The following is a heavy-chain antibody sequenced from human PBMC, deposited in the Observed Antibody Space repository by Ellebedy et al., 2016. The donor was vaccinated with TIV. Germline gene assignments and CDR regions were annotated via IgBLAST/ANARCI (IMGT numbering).Heavy chain of an antibody. D-gene: IGHD1-26*01. CDR1: GFTFSSYS. J-gene: IGHJ4*02. CDR3: ASADALVGAFDY. CDR2: ISSSSSYI. V-gene: IGHV3-21*01. Sequence: GESLKISXAASGFTFSSYSMNWVRQAPGKGLEWVSSISSSSSYIYYADSVKGRFTISRDNAKNSLYLQMNSLRAEDTAVYYCASADALVGAFDYWGQGTLVTVSS.